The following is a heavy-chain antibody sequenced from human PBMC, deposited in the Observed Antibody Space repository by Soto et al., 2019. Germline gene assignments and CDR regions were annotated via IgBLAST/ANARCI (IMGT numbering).Heavy chain of an antibody. J-gene: IGHJ4*02. Sequence: ASVKVSCKASGYTFTSYGISWVRQAPGQGLEWKGWISAYNGNTNYAQKLQGRVTMTTDTSTSTAYMELRSLRSDDTAVYYCARDSYCSGGSCYRGYFDYWGQGTLVTVSS. CDR2: ISAYNGNT. CDR1: GYTFTSYG. CDR3: ARDSYCSGGSCYRGYFDY. D-gene: IGHD2-15*01. V-gene: IGHV1-18*01.